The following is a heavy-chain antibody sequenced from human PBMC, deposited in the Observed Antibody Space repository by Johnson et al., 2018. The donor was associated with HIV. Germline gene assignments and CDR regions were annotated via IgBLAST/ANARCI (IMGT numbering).Heavy chain of an antibody. D-gene: IGHD6-19*01. CDR1: AFTFSSYD. V-gene: IGHV3-30*18. J-gene: IGHJ3*01. CDR2: ISYDGSDN. Sequence: QVQLVESGGGVVQPGRSLRLSCAASAFTFSSYDMHWVRQAPGKGLEWVAVISYDGSDNYYADSVKGRFTISRDNSKNTLYLQMNSPRAEDTAVYYCAKSSPPGLAPLGGWGQGTMVTVSS. CDR3: AKSSPPGLAPLGG.